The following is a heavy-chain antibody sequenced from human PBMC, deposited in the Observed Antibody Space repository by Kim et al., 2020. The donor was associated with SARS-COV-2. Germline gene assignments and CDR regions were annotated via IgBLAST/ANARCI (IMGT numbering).Heavy chain of an antibody. V-gene: IGHV4-30-4*01. CDR3: ARAHMVRGGEYYYYGMDA. Sequence: SETLSLTCTVSGGSISSGDYYWSWIRQPPGKGLEWIGYIYYSGSTYYNPSLKSRVTISVDTSRNQFSVKLSSVTAADTAVDYCARAHMVRGGEYYYYGMDAWGQGTTVTVSS. CDR1: GGSISSGDYY. CDR2: IYYSGST. J-gene: IGHJ6*02. D-gene: IGHD3-10*01.